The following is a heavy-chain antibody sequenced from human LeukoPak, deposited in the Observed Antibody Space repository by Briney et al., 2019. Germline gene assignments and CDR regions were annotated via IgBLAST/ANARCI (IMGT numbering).Heavy chain of an antibody. V-gene: IGHV3-74*01. CDR1: GFIFEDYG. J-gene: IGHJ4*02. CDR2: INNDGSST. D-gene: IGHD1-26*01. Sequence: GGSLRLSCAASGFIFEDYGMTWVRQAPGKGLVWVSRINNDGSSTTYADSVKGRFTISRDNAKNTLYLQMNSLRAEDTAVYYCAKDGGTHFDHWGQGTLVTVSS. CDR3: AKDGGTHFDH.